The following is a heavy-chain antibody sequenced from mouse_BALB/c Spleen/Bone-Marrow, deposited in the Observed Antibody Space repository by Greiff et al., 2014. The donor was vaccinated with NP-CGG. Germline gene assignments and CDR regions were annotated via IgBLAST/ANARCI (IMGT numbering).Heavy chain of an antibody. V-gene: IGHV1-7*01. CDR1: GYTFTNYW. D-gene: IGHD1-1*01. J-gene: IGHJ2*01. CDR3: ERIYYYGRDY. CDR2: INPSTGYT. Sequence: QVQLKESGAELAKPGASVKMSCKASGYTFTNYWMHWVKQRPGQGLEWIGYINPSTGYTEYNQKFKDKATLTADKPSSTAYMQLSSLTSKASAVYACERIYYYGRDYWGQGTTLTVSS.